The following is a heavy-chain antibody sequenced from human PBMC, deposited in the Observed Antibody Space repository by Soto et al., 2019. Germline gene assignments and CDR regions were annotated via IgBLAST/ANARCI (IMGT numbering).Heavy chain of an antibody. D-gene: IGHD4-17*01. CDR1: GYTFTSYY. CDR3: ARGPVDYVQFDY. CDR2: INPSGGST. V-gene: IGHV1-46*01. J-gene: IGHJ4*02. Sequence: ASVTVSCTASGYTFTSYYTHWVRQAPGQGLEWMGIINPSGGSTSYAQKFQGRVTMTRDTSTSTVYMELSSLRSEDTAVYYCARGPVDYVQFDYWGQGTLVTVSS.